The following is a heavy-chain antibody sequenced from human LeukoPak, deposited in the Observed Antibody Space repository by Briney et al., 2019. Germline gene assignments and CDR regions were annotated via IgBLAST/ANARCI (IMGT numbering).Heavy chain of an antibody. V-gene: IGHV3-64D*06. CDR3: VKEGGSATFRYYFDY. D-gene: IGHD1-26*01. J-gene: IGHJ4*02. CDR2: VSSNGGST. CDR1: GFTFSSYA. Sequence: GGALRLSCSASGFTFSSYAMHWVRQAPGKGLEYVSAVSSNGGSTSYADSVKGRFTISRDNSKNTLYLQMSSLRAEDTAVYYCVKEGGSATFRYYFDYWGQGTLVTVSA.